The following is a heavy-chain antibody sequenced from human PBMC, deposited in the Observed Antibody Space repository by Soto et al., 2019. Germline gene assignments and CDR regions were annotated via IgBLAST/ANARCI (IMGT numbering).Heavy chain of an antibody. V-gene: IGHV3-33*08. Sequence: GGSLRLSCEASGFTFSSHGMHWVRQAPGKGLEWVAVIRNDESNKKYGDSVKGRFTISRDNSKNTLYLQMNSLRAEDTAVYYCARDRGRSTYYYDSSGYYYASGYYYGMDVWGQGTTVTVSS. CDR1: GFTFSSHG. D-gene: IGHD3-22*01. J-gene: IGHJ6*02. CDR2: IRNDESNK. CDR3: ARDRGRSTYYYDSSGYYYASGYYYGMDV.